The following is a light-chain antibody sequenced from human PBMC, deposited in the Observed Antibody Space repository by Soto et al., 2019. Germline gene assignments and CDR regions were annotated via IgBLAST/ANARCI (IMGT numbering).Light chain of an antibody. CDR2: AAS. CDR3: QQYNNWPPIT. V-gene: IGKV3-15*01. Sequence: EIVMTQSPATLSVSPGERATLSCRASQSVSGNLAWYQQKPGQAPRLLIYAASTRATGIPARFSGSGSGTEFTLTISSLHPEDFAVYYCQQYNNWPPITFGPGTKVDIK. J-gene: IGKJ3*01. CDR1: QSVSGN.